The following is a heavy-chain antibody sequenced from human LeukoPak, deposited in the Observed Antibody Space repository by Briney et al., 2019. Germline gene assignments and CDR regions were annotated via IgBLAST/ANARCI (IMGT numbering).Heavy chain of an antibody. CDR2: IYYSGST. Sequence: PSETLSLTCTVSGGSISSSSYYWGWIRQPPGKGLEWIGSIYYSGSTYYNPSLKSRVTISVDTSKNRFSLKLSSVTAADTAVYYCARERRDLYCSGGSCMNWFDPWGQGTLVTVSS. CDR3: ARERRDLYCSGGSCMNWFDP. V-gene: IGHV4-39*07. CDR1: GGSISSSSYY. J-gene: IGHJ5*02. D-gene: IGHD2-15*01.